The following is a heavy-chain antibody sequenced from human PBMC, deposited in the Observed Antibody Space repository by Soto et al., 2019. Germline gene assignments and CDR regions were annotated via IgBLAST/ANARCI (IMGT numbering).Heavy chain of an antibody. V-gene: IGHV3-23*01. D-gene: IGHD3-22*01. CDR3: AKDPYVDTLYYDSSGYPGYFDY. CDR1: GFTFSSYA. CDR2: ISGSGGST. Sequence: HPGGSLRLSCAASGFTFSSYAMSWVRQAPGKGLEWVSAISGSGGSTYYADSVKGRFTISRDNSKNTLYLQMNSLRAEDTAVYYCAKDPYVDTLYYDSSGYPGYFDYWGQGTLVTVSS. J-gene: IGHJ4*02.